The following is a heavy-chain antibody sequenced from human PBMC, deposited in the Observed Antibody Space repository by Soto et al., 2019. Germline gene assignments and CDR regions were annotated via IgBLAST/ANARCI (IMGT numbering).Heavy chain of an antibody. CDR2: ISGGGGTI. CDR1: GFSFGSYE. Sequence: PGGSLRLSCAASGFSFGSYEMNWVRQAPGRGLEWVSYISGGGGTIYYADALKGRFAISRDNAKNSLFLQMDGLRAEDTAVYYCAGEAELQRSGPNYYHHYILDVWGQGTTVTVSS. D-gene: IGHD3-10*01. CDR3: AGEAELQRSGPNYYHHYILDV. V-gene: IGHV3-48*03. J-gene: IGHJ6*02.